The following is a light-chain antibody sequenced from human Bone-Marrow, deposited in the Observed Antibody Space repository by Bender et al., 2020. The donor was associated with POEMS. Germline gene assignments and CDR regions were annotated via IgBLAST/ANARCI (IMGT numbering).Light chain of an antibody. CDR1: SSDVGTYHL. CDR2: EVT. V-gene: IGLV2-8*01. Sequence: QSALTQPASVSGSPGQSITISCTGASSDVGTYHLVSWYQQHPGKAPKLLIYEVTKRPSGVPDRFSGSRSGNTASLTVSGLQAEDEAEYYCSSFAGGNKLLFGGGTKLTVL. J-gene: IGLJ2*01. CDR3: SSFAGGNKLL.